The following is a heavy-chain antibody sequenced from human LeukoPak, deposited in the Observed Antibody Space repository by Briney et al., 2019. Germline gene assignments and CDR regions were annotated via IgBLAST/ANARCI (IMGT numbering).Heavy chain of an antibody. D-gene: IGHD3-22*01. J-gene: IGHJ4*02. CDR2: ISESGDRT. CDR1: GISFRSYA. V-gene: IGHV3-23*01. Sequence: GGSLRLSCAVSGISFRSYAMSWVRQAPGKGLDWVSGISESGDRTYYADSVKGRFTISRDNSQNTLYLQMNSLRADDTAVYYCAEDRSYDSSGYYRFDHWGQGTLVTVSS. CDR3: AEDRSYDSSGYYRFDH.